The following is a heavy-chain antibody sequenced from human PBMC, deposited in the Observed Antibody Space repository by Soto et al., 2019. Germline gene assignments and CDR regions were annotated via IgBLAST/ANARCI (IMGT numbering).Heavy chain of an antibody. J-gene: IGHJ5*02. CDR3: AHRGYGDYPRDNWFDP. V-gene: IGHV2-5*01. Sequence: QITLKESGPTLVRPTQTLTLTCTFSGFSLSAGGVGVGWIRQPPGKALAWLAVTYWNDDKRYSPSLKSRLTITKDTSKNQVVLTMTNMDPVDTATYYCAHRGYGDYPRDNWFDPWGQGTLVTVSS. CDR1: GFSLSAGGVG. CDR2: TYWNDDK. D-gene: IGHD4-17*01.